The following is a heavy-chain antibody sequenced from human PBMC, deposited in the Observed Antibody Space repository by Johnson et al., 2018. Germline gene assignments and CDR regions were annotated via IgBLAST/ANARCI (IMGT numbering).Heavy chain of an antibody. CDR1: GFTFGDYA. D-gene: IGHD4-11*01. J-gene: IGHJ6*02. CDR2: IRSKAYGGTT. Sequence: VQLVQSGGGLVQPGRSLRLSCTTSGFTFGDYAMSWFRQAPGKGLEWIGFIRSKAYGGTTEYAAHVRGRSTIYRDDSKRLASLQRNSLKTEDTAVYFCTRSETTADFFYHGMDVWGQGTTVIVSS. CDR3: TRSETTADFFYHGMDV. V-gene: IGHV3-49*03.